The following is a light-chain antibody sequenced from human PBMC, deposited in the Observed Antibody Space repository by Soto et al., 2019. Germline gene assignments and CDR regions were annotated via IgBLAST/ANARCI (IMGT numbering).Light chain of an antibody. Sequence: DIQMTQSPSSLSASVGDRLTITCRASQYIGNSLNWYQQRPGQAPKLLIFATSNLHDGVPSRFSGSSSGADFSLSISSLEPEDCAVYYCQQCSNWPRTFGQGTKVEIK. CDR3: QQCSNWPRT. CDR2: ATS. V-gene: IGKV1-39*01. J-gene: IGKJ1*01. CDR1: QYIGNS.